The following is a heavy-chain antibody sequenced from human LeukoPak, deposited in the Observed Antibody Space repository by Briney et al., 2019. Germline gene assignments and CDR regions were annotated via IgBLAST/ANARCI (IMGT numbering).Heavy chain of an antibody. CDR2: IYPGDSDT. Sequence: GEALKISWRGSGYSFTSYWIGLVRQMPGEGLEWMGIIYPGDSDTRYSPSFQGQVTISADKSISTAYLQWSSLKASDTAMYYCARQHDAFDIWGQGTMVTVSS. V-gene: IGHV5-51*01. CDR1: GYSFTSYW. J-gene: IGHJ3*02. CDR3: ARQHDAFDI.